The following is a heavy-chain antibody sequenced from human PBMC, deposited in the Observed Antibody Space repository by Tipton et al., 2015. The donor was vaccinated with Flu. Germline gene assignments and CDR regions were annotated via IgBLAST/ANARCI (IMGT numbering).Heavy chain of an antibody. CDR2: IYWDDDT. Sequence: LVKPTQTLTLTCTFSGFSLTTSGVGVGWIRQSPGRALELLALIYWDDDTRYSPSLRGRLTITKDTAKNQVVLTLTNMDPLDTATYYCARWGGEQRLALGYWGQGTLVTVSS. J-gene: IGHJ1*01. CDR3: ARWGGEQRLALGY. D-gene: IGHD6-25*01. CDR1: GFSLTTSGVG. V-gene: IGHV2-5*02.